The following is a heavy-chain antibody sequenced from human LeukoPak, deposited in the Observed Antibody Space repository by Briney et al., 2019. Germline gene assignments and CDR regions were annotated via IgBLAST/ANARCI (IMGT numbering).Heavy chain of an antibody. CDR1: GGSSSGYY. V-gene: IGHV4-34*01. CDR2: INHSGST. CDR3: ARGLGAAAH. D-gene: IGHD6-13*01. Sequence: KPSETLSLTCAVYGGSSSGYYCSWIRQPPGKGLEWIGEINHSGSTNYNPSLKSRVTISVDTSKNQFSLKLSSVTAADTAVYYCARGLGAAAHWGQGTLVTVSS. J-gene: IGHJ4*02.